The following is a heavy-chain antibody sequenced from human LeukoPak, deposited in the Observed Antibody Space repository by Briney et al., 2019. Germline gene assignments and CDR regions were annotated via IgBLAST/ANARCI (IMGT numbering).Heavy chain of an antibody. CDR1: GYTFTGSY. J-gene: IGHJ4*02. CDR3: ARGSSKYYYDSSGYPFDY. Sequence: GASVKVSCKASGYTFTGSYMHWVRQAPGQGLKWMGWFTPNSGGTNYAQKFQGRVTMTRDTSISTAYMELSRLRSDDTAVYYCARGSSKYYYDSSGYPFDYWGQGTLVTVSS. V-gene: IGHV1-2*02. D-gene: IGHD3-22*01. CDR2: FTPNSGGT.